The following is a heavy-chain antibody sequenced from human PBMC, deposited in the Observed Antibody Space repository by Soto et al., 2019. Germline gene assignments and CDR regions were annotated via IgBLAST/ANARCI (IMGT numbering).Heavy chain of an antibody. J-gene: IGHJ5*02. Sequence: PSETLSLTCTVSGGSISSYYWSWIRQPPGKGLEWIGYIYYSGSTYYNPSLKSRVTISVDTSKNQFSLKLSSVTAADTAVYYCARAPWFGELRSDWFDPWGQGTLVTVSS. V-gene: IGHV4-59*06. CDR3: ARAPWFGELRSDWFDP. CDR2: IYYSGST. D-gene: IGHD3-10*01. CDR1: GGSISSYY.